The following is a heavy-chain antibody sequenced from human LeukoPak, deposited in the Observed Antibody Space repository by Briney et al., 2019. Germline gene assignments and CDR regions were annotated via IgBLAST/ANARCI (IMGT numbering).Heavy chain of an antibody. CDR1: GGSISSYY. CDR2: IYTSGST. D-gene: IGHD3-22*01. V-gene: IGHV4-4*07. Sequence: SETLSLTCTVSGGSISSYYWSWIRQPAGKGLEWIGRIYTSGSTNYNPSLKSRVTISVDKSKNHFSLKLSSVTAADTAVYYCARVLSNTYYYDSSGYHYYYMDVWGKGTTVTVSS. J-gene: IGHJ6*03. CDR3: ARVLSNTYYYDSSGYHYYYMDV.